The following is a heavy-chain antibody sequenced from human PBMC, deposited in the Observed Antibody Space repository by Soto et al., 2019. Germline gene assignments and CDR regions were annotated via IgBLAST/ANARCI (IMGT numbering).Heavy chain of an antibody. Sequence: ASVKVSCKASGGTFSSYAISWVRQAPGQGLEWMGGIIPIFGTANYAQKFQGRVTITADESTSTAYMELSSLRSEDTAVYYCARQRITIFGVVTEDYYYYGMDVWGQGTTVTVSS. V-gene: IGHV1-69*13. D-gene: IGHD3-3*01. CDR1: GGTFSSYA. CDR3: ARQRITIFGVVTEDYYYYGMDV. CDR2: IIPIFGTA. J-gene: IGHJ6*02.